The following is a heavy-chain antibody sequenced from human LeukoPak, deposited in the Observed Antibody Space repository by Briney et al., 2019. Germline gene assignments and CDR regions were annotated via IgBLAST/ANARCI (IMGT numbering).Heavy chain of an antibody. CDR3: AKDYTPDGLYDIDY. CDR2: ILGNAGRT. J-gene: IGHJ4*02. CDR1: GFTLSTFA. V-gene: IGHV3-23*01. Sequence: GGSLRLSCAASGFTLSTFAMNREPPTPGKGLDWVSGILGNAGRTSYQDSVKGRFTISRANSKNTLYLQMNRLRGEDTAKYYCAKDYTPDGLYDIDYWGEGTQVTVSS. D-gene: IGHD3-9*01.